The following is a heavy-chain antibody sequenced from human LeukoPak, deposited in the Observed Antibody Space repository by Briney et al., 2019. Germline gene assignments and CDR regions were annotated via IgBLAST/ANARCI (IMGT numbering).Heavy chain of an antibody. CDR2: ISSDGRST. Sequence: GGSLRLSCAASGFTFSSYWMHWVRQAPGKGLVWVSRISSDGRSTSHADSVKGRFTISRDNAKNTLYLQMNSLRAEGTAVYYCTRERLERHDAFDMWGQGTVVTVSS. V-gene: IGHV3-74*01. D-gene: IGHD1-1*01. CDR1: GFTFSSYW. J-gene: IGHJ3*02. CDR3: TRERLERHDAFDM.